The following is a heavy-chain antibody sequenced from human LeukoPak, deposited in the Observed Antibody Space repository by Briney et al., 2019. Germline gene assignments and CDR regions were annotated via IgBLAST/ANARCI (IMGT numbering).Heavy chain of an antibody. CDR3: ARRPRGEFIAARRLFNWFDP. CDR1: GGSISSSSYY. CDR2: IYYSGST. D-gene: IGHD6-6*01. V-gene: IGHV4-39*01. J-gene: IGHJ5*02. Sequence: SETLSLTCTVSGGSISSSSYYWGWIRQPPGKGLEWIGSIYYSGSTYYNPSLKSRVTISVDTSKNQFSLKLSSVTAADTAVYYCARRPRGEFIAARRLFNWFDPWGQGTLVTVSS.